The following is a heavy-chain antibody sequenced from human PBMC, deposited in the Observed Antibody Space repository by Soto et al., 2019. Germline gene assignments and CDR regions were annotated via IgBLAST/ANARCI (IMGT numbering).Heavy chain of an antibody. CDR1: RFTVGSSY. V-gene: IGHV3-53*01. D-gene: IGHD2-2*01. J-gene: IGHJ5*02. CDR3: TRDLMDVVPPADDLFDP. CDR2: IYTADTP. Sequence: GGSLRLSCAASRFTVGSSYVSWVRQAPGKGLEWVSVIYTADTPYYADSVKGRFTISRDNSKNTLYLQMNSLRVEDTAVYYCTRDLMDVVPPADDLFDPWGQGILVTVSS.